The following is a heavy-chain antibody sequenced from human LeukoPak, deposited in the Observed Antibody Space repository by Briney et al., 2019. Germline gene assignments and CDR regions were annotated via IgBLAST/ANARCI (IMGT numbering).Heavy chain of an antibody. V-gene: IGHV3-23*01. D-gene: IGHD5-18*01. Sequence: PGGSLRLSCAASGFTFSSYAMSWVRQAPGKGLEWVSAISGSGGSTYYADSVKGRFTISRDNSKNTLYLQMNSLRAEDTAVYYCANLGLQLWLRDGDSDYWGQGTLVTVSS. CDR2: ISGSGGST. CDR1: GFTFSSYA. J-gene: IGHJ4*01. CDR3: ANLGLQLWLRDGDSDY.